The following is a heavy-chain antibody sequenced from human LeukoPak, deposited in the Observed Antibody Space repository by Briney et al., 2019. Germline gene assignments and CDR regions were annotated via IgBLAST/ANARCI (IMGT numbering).Heavy chain of an antibody. CDR3: ARLPYMAVAGQDFAY. V-gene: IGHV4-59*08. CDR1: GVSISTYY. Sequence: SETLSLTCTVSGVSISTYYWSWIRQPPGKGLEWIGYISYSGSNKYNPSLKSRVTLSVDMSKNQFSLKLSSVTAADSAIYYCARLPYMAVAGQDFAYWGPGTLVTVSS. J-gene: IGHJ4*02. D-gene: IGHD6-19*01. CDR2: ISYSGSN.